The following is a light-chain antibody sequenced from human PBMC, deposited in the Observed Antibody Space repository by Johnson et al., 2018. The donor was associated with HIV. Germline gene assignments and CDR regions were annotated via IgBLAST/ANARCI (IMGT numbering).Light chain of an antibody. V-gene: IGLV1-51*02. CDR3: GTWDGSLSAGV. Sequence: QAVLTQPPSVSAPPGQKVTISCSGSSSNIGNNYVSWYQQFPGTAPKLLIYENNKRPSGIPDRFSGSKSGTSTTLAITGLQTGDEADYDCGTWDGSLSAGVFGTGTKVTVL. J-gene: IGLJ1*01. CDR1: SSNIGNNY. CDR2: ENN.